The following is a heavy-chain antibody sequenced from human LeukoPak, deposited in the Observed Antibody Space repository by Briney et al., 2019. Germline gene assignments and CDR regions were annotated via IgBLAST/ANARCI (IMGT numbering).Heavy chain of an antibody. J-gene: IGHJ4*02. CDR3: ARLRIAVAGTSTLYYFDY. D-gene: IGHD6-19*01. V-gene: IGHV5-51*01. CDR1: GYSFTSYW. CDR2: IYPGDSDT. Sequence: GESLKISCKGSGYSFTSYWIGWVRQMPGKGLEGMGIIYPGDSDTRYSPSFQGQVTISADKSISTAYLQWSSLKASDTAMYYCARLRIAVAGTSTLYYFDYWGQGTLVTVSS.